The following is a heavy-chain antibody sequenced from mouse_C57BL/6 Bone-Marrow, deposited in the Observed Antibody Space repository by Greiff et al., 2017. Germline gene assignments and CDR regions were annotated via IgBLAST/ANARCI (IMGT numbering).Heavy chain of an antibody. J-gene: IGHJ2*01. CDR2: INPNNGGT. CDR1: GYTFTDYY. Sequence: VQLKQSGPELVKPGASVKISCKASGYTFTDYYMNWVKQSHGKSLEWIGDINPNNGGTSYNQKFKGKATLTVDKSSSTAYMEIRSLTSEDSAVYYCARGGLPSVERYFDYWGQGTTLTVSS. V-gene: IGHV1-26*01. CDR3: ARGGLPSVERYFDY. D-gene: IGHD1-1*01.